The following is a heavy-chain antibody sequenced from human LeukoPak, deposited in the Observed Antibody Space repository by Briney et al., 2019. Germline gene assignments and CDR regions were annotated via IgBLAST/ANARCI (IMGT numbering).Heavy chain of an antibody. Sequence: GGSLRLSCAASGFTFSSYGMHWVRQAPGKGLEWVSSITSSSIGIYYADSVKGRSTISRDNAKNLVYLQMNSLRAEDTAVYYCVSLPYSSSWYLDYWGQGTLVTVSS. V-gene: IGHV3-21*01. CDR2: ITSSSIGI. CDR3: VSLPYSSSWYLDY. J-gene: IGHJ4*02. D-gene: IGHD6-13*01. CDR1: GFTFSSYG.